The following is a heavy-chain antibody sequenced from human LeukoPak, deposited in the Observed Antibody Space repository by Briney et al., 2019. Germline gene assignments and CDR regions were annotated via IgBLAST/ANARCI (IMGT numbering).Heavy chain of an antibody. CDR1: GFTFSTYW. Sequence: GGSLRLSCAASGFTFSTYWMSWVRQAPGKGLEWVANIKPDGGEKYYVDSVKGRFTISRDNAKSSLYLQMNSLRAEDTAVYYCVRAGYGLGSYLPYGMDDWGQGTTVTVSS. D-gene: IGHD3-10*01. CDR2: IKPDGGEK. J-gene: IGHJ6*02. CDR3: VRAGYGLGSYLPYGMDD. V-gene: IGHV3-7*01.